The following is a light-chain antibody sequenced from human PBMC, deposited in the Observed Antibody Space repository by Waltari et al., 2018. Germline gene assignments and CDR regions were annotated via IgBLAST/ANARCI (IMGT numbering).Light chain of an antibody. CDR2: TAS. V-gene: IGKV1-5*03. Sequence: DIQMTQSPSTLSASVGDRVTITGRASQSITNWLAWYQQKPGKAPKLLINTASNLESGVPSRFSVSGSGTEFTLTISSLQPYDFATYSCQQYDNYWTFGPGTKVEIK. CDR1: QSITNW. CDR3: QQYDNYWT. J-gene: IGKJ1*01.